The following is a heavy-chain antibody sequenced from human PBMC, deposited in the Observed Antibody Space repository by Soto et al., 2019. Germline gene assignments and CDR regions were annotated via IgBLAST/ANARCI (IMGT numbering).Heavy chain of an antibody. J-gene: IGHJ6*02. Sequence: ASVKVSCKASGYTFTSYYMHWVRQAPGQGLEWMGIINPSGGSTSYAQKFQGRVTMTRDTSTSTVYMELSSLRSEDTAVYYCARCMVTDYYYYGMDVWGQGTTGTVSS. CDR3: ARCMVTDYYYYGMDV. D-gene: IGHD2-8*01. CDR2: INPSGGST. CDR1: GYTFTSYY. V-gene: IGHV1-46*01.